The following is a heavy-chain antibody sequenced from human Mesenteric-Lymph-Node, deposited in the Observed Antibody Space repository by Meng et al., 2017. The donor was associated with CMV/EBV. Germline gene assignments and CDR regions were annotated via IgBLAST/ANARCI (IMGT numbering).Heavy chain of an antibody. V-gene: IGHV3-38-3*01. D-gene: IGHD6-19*01. CDR3: AKAEEASRLVESFLHY. J-gene: IGHJ4*02. Sequence: GESLKISCAASGFTVSSNEMSWVRQAPGKGLEWVSSISGGSTYYADSRKGRFTISRDNSKNTLHLQMHSLRVEDTALYYCAKAEEASRLVESFLHYWGQGTLVTVSS. CDR2: ISGGST. CDR1: GFTVSSNE.